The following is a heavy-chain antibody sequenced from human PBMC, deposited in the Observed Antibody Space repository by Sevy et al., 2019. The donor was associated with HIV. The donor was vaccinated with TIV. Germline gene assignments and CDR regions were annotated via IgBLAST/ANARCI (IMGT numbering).Heavy chain of an antibody. V-gene: IGHV3-23*01. CDR3: AKDPIGAMSN. CDR1: GFTFSSYA. Sequence: GGSLRLSCAASGFTFSSYAMSWVRQAPGKGLEWVSGISVSGGSTYYADSVKGRFTICRENSKNTLYLQMNSLRAEETTVYYCAKDPIGAMSNWGQGTLVTVSS. D-gene: IGHD2-2*01. J-gene: IGHJ4*01. CDR2: ISVSGGST.